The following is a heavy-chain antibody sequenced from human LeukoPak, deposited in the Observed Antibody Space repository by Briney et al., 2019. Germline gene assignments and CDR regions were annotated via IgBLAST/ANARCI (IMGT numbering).Heavy chain of an antibody. CDR1: GFTVSSNY. V-gene: IGHV3-66*01. CDR3: ARDLDAGYYYDSSGYGPLLD. D-gene: IGHD3-22*01. CDR2: IYSGGST. J-gene: IGHJ1*01. Sequence: GGSLRLSCAASGFTVSSNYMSWVRQAPGKGLEWVSVIYSGGSTYYADSVKGRFTISRDNSKNTLYLQMNSLRAEDTAVYYCARDLDAGYYYDSSGYGPLLDWGQGTLVTVSS.